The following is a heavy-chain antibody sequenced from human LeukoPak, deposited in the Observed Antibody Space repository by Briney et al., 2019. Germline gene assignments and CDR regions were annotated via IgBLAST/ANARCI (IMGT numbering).Heavy chain of an antibody. J-gene: IGHJ6*02. Sequence: PSETLSLTCAVYGGSFSGYYWSWIRQPPGKGLEWIGEINHSGSTNYNPSLKSRVTISVDTSKNQFSLELSSVTAADTAVYYCARAGPRYYDFWSGYYSPYYYYGMDVWGQGTTVTVSS. V-gene: IGHV4-34*01. CDR2: INHSGST. CDR3: ARAGPRYYDFWSGYYSPYYYYGMDV. D-gene: IGHD3-3*01. CDR1: GGSFSGYY.